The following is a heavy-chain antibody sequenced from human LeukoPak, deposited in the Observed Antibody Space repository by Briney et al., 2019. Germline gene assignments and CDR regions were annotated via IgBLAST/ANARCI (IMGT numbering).Heavy chain of an antibody. J-gene: IGHJ5*02. CDR2: ISYDGSNK. Sequence: GGSLRLSCAASGFTFSSYGMHWVRQAPGKGLEWVAVISYDGSNKYYADSVKGRFTLSRDNSKNTLDLQMNSLRAEDTAVYYCAKSGYQLLAGNWFDPWGQGTLVTVSS. CDR1: GFTFSSYG. D-gene: IGHD2-2*01. V-gene: IGHV3-30*18. CDR3: AKSGYQLLAGNWFDP.